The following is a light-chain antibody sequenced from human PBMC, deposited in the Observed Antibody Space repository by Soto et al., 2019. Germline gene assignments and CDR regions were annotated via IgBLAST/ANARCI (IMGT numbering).Light chain of an antibody. V-gene: IGKV1-39*01. CDR1: QNINKY. CDR3: QQSLSTPWS. Sequence: DIQMTQSPSSLPASVGDTVTITCRASQNINKYLSWFRQKPGKAPEPLIYDVSTLQSGVPSRFSGSGSGTYFTLTISSLQLDDFASYYCQQSLSTPWSFGQGTKV. CDR2: DVS. J-gene: IGKJ1*01.